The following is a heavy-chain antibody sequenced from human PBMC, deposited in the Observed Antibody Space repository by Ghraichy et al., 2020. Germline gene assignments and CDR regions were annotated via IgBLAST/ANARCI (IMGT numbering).Heavy chain of an antibody. CDR3: AREEGPTEGDVTSGAFDV. CDR2: IKQDGSVK. CDR1: GFTFSSNYY. J-gene: IGHJ3*01. V-gene: IGHV3-7*03. D-gene: IGHD3-16*01. Sequence: GGSLRLSCVASGFTFSSNYYMTWVRQAPGKGLEWVANIKQDGSVKFYVDSVKGRFTISRDNAKNSLYLQMNSLRAEDTAVYYCAREEGPTEGDVTSGAFDVWGQGTMVTVSS.